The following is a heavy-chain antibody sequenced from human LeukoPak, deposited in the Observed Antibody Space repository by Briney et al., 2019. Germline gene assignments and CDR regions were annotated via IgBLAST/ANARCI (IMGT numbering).Heavy chain of an antibody. J-gene: IGHJ6*02. CDR1: GYTFTGYY. Sequence: ASVKVSCKASGYTFTGYYMHWVRQAPGQGLEWMGWINPNSGGTNYAQKFQGRVTMTRNTSISTAYMELSSLRSEDTAVYYCARANDFWSGYYVLDVWGQGTTVTVSS. CDR3: ARANDFWSGYYVLDV. V-gene: IGHV1-2*02. CDR2: INPNSGGT. D-gene: IGHD3-3*01.